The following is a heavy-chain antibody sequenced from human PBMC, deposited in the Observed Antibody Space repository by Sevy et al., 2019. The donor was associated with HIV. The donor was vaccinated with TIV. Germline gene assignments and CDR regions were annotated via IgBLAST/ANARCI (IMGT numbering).Heavy chain of an antibody. J-gene: IGHJ4*02. CDR3: ARGRSNFRY. CDR1: GASMSGYY. Sequence: ETLSLTCTLSGASMSGYYWSWIRQPPGKGLEWIGYIYDTGDTNFNPSLKSRVTISQDTSKTQFSLSLSSVNTADTAVYYCARGRSNFRYWSQRTLVTVSS. CDR2: IYDTGDT. V-gene: IGHV4-59*13. D-gene: IGHD1-1*01.